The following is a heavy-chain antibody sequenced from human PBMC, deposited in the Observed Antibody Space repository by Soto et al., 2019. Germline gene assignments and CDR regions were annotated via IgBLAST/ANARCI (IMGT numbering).Heavy chain of an antibody. CDR2: IIPIFGTA. V-gene: IGHV1-69*01. CDR1: GGTFSSYA. Sequence: QVQLVQSGAEVKKPGSSVKVSCKASGGTFSSYAISWVRQAPGQGLEWMGGIIPIFGTANYAQKFQGRVTITADESTSTAYMELSSRRSEDTAGYYCARARSITMVRGVMAYDYWGQGTLVTVSS. J-gene: IGHJ4*02. D-gene: IGHD3-10*01. CDR3: ARARSITMVRGVMAYDY.